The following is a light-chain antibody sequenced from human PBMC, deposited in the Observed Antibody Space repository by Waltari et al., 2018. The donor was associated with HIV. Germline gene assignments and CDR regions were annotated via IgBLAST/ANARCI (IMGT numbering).Light chain of an antibody. CDR2: SNN. V-gene: IGLV1-44*01. CDR1: SSNIGSHT. CDR3: AAWDDSLNGPV. J-gene: IGLJ3*02. Sequence: QSVLTQPPSASGTPGQRVTISCSGSSSNIGSHTVNWSQQLPGTAPKLLIYSNNQRPSGVPDRFSGSKSGTSASLAISGLQSEDEADYYCAAWDDSLNGPVFGGGTKLTVL.